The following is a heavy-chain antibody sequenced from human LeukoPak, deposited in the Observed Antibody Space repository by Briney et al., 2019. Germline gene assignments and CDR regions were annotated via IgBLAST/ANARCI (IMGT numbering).Heavy chain of an antibody. Sequence: GGSLTLSCALSGYPFSGSDIHWLRQSWGRGLEWVGRMWRRANTYATAYEASVKGRFTISRDDSKNTAYLQMNSWKPEDTAVYYCPRQPLEGYYYHYMDLWGKGTTVTISS. CDR3: PRQPLEGYYYHYMDL. CDR1: GYPFSGSD. V-gene: IGHV3-73*01. J-gene: IGHJ6*03. CDR2: MWRRANTYAT.